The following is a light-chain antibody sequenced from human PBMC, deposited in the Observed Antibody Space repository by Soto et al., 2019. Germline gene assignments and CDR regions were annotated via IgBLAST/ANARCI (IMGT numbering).Light chain of an antibody. J-gene: IGLJ1*01. Sequence: QSALTQPPSASGSPGQSVTISCTGTSSDVGGYNHVSWYQQHPGKAPKVVIYEVTKRPSGVPDHFSGSKSGNTASLTVSGLQAEDEADYYCSSYATGDNYVFGSGTKLTVL. V-gene: IGLV2-8*01. CDR2: EVT. CDR3: SSYATGDNYV. CDR1: SSDVGGYNH.